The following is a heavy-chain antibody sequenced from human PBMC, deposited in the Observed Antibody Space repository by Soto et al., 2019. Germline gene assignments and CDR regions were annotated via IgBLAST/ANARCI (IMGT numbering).Heavy chain of an antibody. D-gene: IGHD1-7*01. CDR3: ARGHNWKYFPFDY. CDR2: IIPIFGTA. J-gene: IGHJ4*02. Sequence: GASGKVSCEASGGTFSSYPISWGRQAPGQGLEWMGGIIPIFGTANYAQKFQGRVTITADESTSTAYMELSSLRSEDTAVYYCARGHNWKYFPFDYWGQGTLVTVSS. V-gene: IGHV1-69*13. CDR1: GGTFSSYP.